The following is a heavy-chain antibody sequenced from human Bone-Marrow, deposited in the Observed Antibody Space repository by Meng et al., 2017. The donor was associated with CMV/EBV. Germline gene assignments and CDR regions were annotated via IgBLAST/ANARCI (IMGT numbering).Heavy chain of an antibody. D-gene: IGHD2-15*01. CDR2: ISRSSSYI. CDR1: GFTFSSYS. V-gene: IGHV3-21*01. Sequence: GGSLRLSCAASGFTFSSYSMNWVRQAPGKGLEWVSFISRSSSYIYNADSVKGRFTISRDNAKNSLYLQMNSLRAEDTAVYYCARDVVEGSVWLGYWGQGTLVTVSS. J-gene: IGHJ4*02. CDR3: ARDVVEGSVWLGY.